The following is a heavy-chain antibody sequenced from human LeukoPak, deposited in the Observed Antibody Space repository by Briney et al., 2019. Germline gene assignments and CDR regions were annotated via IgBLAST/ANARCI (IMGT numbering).Heavy chain of an antibody. V-gene: IGHV4-34*01. CDR3: AREPPGDIYESSGSPETFDY. J-gene: IGHJ4*02. CDR1: GGSFSGYY. Sequence: SETLSLTCAVYGGSFSGYYWSWIRQPPGKGLEWIGEINHSGSTNYNPSLKSRVTISVDTSKNQFSLKLISVTAADTAVYYCAREPPGDIYESSGSPETFDYWGQGTLVTVSS. D-gene: IGHD3-22*01. CDR2: INHSGST.